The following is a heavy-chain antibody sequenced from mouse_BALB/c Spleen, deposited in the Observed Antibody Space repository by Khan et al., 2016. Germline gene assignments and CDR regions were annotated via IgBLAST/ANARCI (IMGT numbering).Heavy chain of an antibody. Sequence: QVQLQQPGAELVRPGVSVKISCKGSGYTFTDYAMHWVKQSHAKSLEWIGVISTYYGDTSYNQKFEGKATMTVDKSSSTAYMELARLTSEDSASYYCAREGLNYDYAMDYWGQGTSVTVSS. J-gene: IGHJ4*01. D-gene: IGHD2-1*01. CDR2: ISTYYGDT. CDR1: GYTFTDYA. CDR3: AREGLNYDYAMDY. V-gene: IGHV1S137*01.